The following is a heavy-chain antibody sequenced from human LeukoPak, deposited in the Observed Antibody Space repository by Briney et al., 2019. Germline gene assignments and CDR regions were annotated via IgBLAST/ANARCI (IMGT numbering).Heavy chain of an antibody. J-gene: IGHJ4*02. CDR1: AFTFSSYA. V-gene: IGHV3-23*01. D-gene: IGHD3-22*01. CDR2: ISGSGGST. Sequence: GSLRLSCAASAFTFSSYAMSWVRQAPGKGLEWVSAISGSGGSTYYADSVKGRFTISRDNCKNTLYLQMNSLRAEDTAVYYCAKDSSGYYWSAFDYWGQGTLVTGAS. CDR3: AKDSSGYYWSAFDY.